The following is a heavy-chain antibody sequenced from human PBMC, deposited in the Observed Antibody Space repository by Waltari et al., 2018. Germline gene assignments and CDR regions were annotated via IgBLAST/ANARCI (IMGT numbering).Heavy chain of an antibody. CDR3: ASLSPRYYDFLGGHIS. Sequence: EVQLVESGGGLVQPGGSLRLSCAVSGFIFSDNHMDWVRQAPGKGLEWVGRSRSKDNGFTTEYAASVKGRFTISRDDSKNSVYVQMNSLKTEDTAVYYCASLSPRYYDFLGGHISWGQGTLVTVSS. V-gene: IGHV3-72*01. D-gene: IGHD3-3*01. CDR2: SRSKDNGFTT. J-gene: IGHJ4*02. CDR1: GFIFSDNH.